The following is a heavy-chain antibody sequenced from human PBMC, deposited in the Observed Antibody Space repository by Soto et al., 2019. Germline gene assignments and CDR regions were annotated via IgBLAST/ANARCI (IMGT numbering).Heavy chain of an antibody. J-gene: IGHJ6*02. CDR1: GGSISSGGYY. D-gene: IGHD1-1*01. Sequence: SETLSLTCTVSGGSISSGGYYWSWIRQHPGKGLEWIGEINHSGSTNYNPSLKSRVTISVDTSKNQFSLKLSSVTAADTAVYYCARRWRYYYGMDVWGQGTTVTV. CDR3: ARRWRYYYGMDV. CDR2: INHSGST. V-gene: IGHV4-39*07.